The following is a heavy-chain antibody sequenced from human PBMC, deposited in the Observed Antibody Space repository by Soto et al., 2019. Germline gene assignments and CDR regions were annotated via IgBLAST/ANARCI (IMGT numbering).Heavy chain of an antibody. J-gene: IGHJ4*02. CDR1: GYTFTNYA. Sequence: QVQLVQSGTEVKKAGASVKLSCKASGYTFTNYAIHWVRQAPGQRLEWMVWINAGNGHTKYSQKFQGSVTLTRDPSATTADMELSSLRSEDTAVYYCARGRWTQTTADYYLDYWGQGTLVTVSS. CDR2: INAGNGHT. D-gene: IGHD1-1*01. CDR3: ARGRWTQTTADYYLDY. V-gene: IGHV1-3*01.